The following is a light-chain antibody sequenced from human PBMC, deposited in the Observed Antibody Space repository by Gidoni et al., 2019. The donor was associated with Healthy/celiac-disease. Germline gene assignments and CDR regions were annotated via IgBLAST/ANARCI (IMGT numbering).Light chain of an antibody. V-gene: IGLV2-23*03. CDR2: EGS. J-gene: IGLJ2*01. CDR1: SSDGGSYNL. CDR3: CSYAGSSTFSV. Sequence: SALTQPASAAGSPGQSITSSCTGTSSDGGSYNLVSWYQQHPGKAPKLMLYEGSKRPAGVSNRFSGSKSGNTASLTISGLQAEDEADYYCCSYAGSSTFSVFGGGPTLPVL.